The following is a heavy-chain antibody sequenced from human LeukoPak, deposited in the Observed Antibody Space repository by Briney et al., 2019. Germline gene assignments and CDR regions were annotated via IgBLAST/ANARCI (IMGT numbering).Heavy chain of an antibody. CDR1: GGSISSYY. V-gene: IGHV4-4*09. Sequence: SETLSLTCTVSGGSISSYYWSWIRQPPGKGLEWIGYIYTSGSTNYNPSLKSRVTISVDTPKNQFSLKLSSVTAADTAVYYCAGWYYDFWSGRNWFDPWGQGTLVTVSS. CDR3: AGWYYDFWSGRNWFDP. J-gene: IGHJ5*02. CDR2: IYTSGST. D-gene: IGHD3-3*01.